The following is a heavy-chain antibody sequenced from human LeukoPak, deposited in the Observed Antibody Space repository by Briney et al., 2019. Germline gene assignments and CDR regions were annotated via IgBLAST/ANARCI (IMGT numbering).Heavy chain of an antibody. V-gene: IGHV3-15*01. J-gene: IGHJ4*02. Sequence: PGGSLRLSCAASGFTFSNAWMSGFRQAPGKGREWVGRIKSKTDGGTTDYAAPVKGRFTISRDDSKNTLYLQMNSLKTEDTAVYYCTTRVFFRNYDFDYWGQGTLVTVSS. CDR3: TTRVFFRNYDFDY. CDR1: GFTFSNAW. D-gene: IGHD1-7*01. CDR2: IKSKTDGGTT.